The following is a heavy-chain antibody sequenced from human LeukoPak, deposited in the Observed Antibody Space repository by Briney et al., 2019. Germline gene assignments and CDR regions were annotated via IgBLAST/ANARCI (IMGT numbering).Heavy chain of an antibody. V-gene: IGHV3-74*01. CDR1: GFTFSSYW. Sequence: GGSLRLSCAASGFTFSSYWMHWVRHATGKGLVWVTRIKSDGSTRYADSVKGRFTISRDNAKNTVSLQMNSLRAEDTGVYYCARAPSEIGGYYPEYFRHWGQGTLVTVSP. CDR2: IKSDGST. D-gene: IGHD3-22*01. CDR3: ARAPSEIGGYYPEYFRH. J-gene: IGHJ1*01.